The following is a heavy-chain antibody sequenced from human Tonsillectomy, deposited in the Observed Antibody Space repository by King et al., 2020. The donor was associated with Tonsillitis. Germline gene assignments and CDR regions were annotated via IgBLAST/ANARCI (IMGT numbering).Heavy chain of an antibody. CDR2: IYSGGST. J-gene: IGHJ4*02. CDR1: GFTVSSNY. V-gene: IGHV3-53*04. CDR3: ASGYSYGFYDY. Sequence: VQLVESGGGLVQPGGSLRLSCAASGFTVSSNYMSWVRQAPGKGLEWISVIYSGGSTYYADSVKGRFTISRHNSKNTLYLQMNSMRAEDTAVYYCASGYSYGFYDYWGQGTLVTVSS. D-gene: IGHD5-18*01.